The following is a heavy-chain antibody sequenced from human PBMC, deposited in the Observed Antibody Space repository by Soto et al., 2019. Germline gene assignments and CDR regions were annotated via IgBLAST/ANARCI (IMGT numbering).Heavy chain of an antibody. J-gene: IGHJ4*02. CDR3: AKDRNYDILTGYQPRGFFDY. D-gene: IGHD3-9*01. CDR1: GFTFSSYG. CDR2: ISYDGSNK. Sequence: QVQLVESGGGVVQPGRSLRLSCAASGFTFSSYGMHWVRQAPGKGLEWVAVISYDGSNKYYADSVKGRFTISRDNSKNTLYLQMNSLRAEDTAVYYCAKDRNYDILTGYQPRGFFDYWGQGTLVTVSS. V-gene: IGHV3-30*18.